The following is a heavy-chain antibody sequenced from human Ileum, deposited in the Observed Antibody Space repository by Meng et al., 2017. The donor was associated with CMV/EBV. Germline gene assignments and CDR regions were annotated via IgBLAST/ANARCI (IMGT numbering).Heavy chain of an antibody. D-gene: IGHD7-27*01. J-gene: IGHJ4*02. CDR1: GHSTTRVGYY. Sequence: SETLSLTCNISGHSTTRVGYYWSWIRQHPERGLEWIGFTYYGGNTYYIPSLESRITVSLDTSKSQFSLKLTSVTAADTAVYYCGGGRGHRSAWVDYWGQGTLVTVSS. CDR2: TYYGGNT. CDR3: GGGRGHRSAWVDY. V-gene: IGHV4-31*03.